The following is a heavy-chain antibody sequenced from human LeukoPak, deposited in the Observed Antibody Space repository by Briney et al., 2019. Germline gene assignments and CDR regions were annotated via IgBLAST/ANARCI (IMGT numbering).Heavy chain of an antibody. V-gene: IGHV4-34*01. D-gene: IGHD5-18*01. J-gene: IGHJ6*04. CDR3: ARVGRYSYGPDV. CDR1: GGSFSGYY. CDR2: INHSGST. Sequence: PSETLSLTCAVYGGSFSGYYWSWIRQPPGKGLEWIGEINHSGSTNYNPSLKSRVTISVDTSKNQFSLKLSSVTAADTAVYYCARVGRYSYGPDVWGKGTTVTVSS.